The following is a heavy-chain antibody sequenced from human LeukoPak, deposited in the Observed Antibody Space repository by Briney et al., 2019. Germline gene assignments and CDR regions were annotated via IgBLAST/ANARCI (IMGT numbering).Heavy chain of an antibody. V-gene: IGHV4-4*02. J-gene: IGHJ4*02. CDR1: GGSITNTNY. CDR3: AREGGPYRPLDY. Sequence: PSGTLSLTCGVSGGSITNTNYWTWVRQPPGKGLEWIGEVNLQGSTNYNPSLMGRVAIAVDTPENHISLQLTSVTAADTAVYYCAREGGPYRPLDYSGQGTPVTVSS. CDR2: VNLQGST.